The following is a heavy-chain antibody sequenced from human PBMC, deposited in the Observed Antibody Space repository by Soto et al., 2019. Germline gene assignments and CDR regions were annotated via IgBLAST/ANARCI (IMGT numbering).Heavy chain of an antibody. J-gene: IGHJ4*02. D-gene: IGHD3-22*01. CDR1: GFSLNNGRMG. V-gene: IGHV2-26*01. CDR2: VFSNDGK. CDR3: ARINYYDSSTYRRFDY. Sequence: KESGPVLVKPTDTLTLTCTVFGFSLNNGRMGVSWIRQSPGKPLEWLAHVFSNDGKSYTTSLKSMLTVSKDTSKSQVVLTMTNMDPVDTGTYYCARINYYDSSTYRRFDYWGQGTLVNVSS.